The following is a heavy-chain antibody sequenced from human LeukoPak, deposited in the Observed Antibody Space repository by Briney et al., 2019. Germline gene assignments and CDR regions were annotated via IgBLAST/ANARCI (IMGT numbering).Heavy chain of an antibody. Sequence: ASVKVSCKASGYTFTSYDINRVRQATGQGLEWMGWMNPNSGNTGYAQKFQGRVTMTRNTSISTAYMELSSLRSEDTAVYYCARGSYGSGSYTLFYWGQGTLVTVSS. CDR1: GYTFTSYD. D-gene: IGHD3-10*01. V-gene: IGHV1-8*01. CDR3: ARGSYGSGSYTLFY. CDR2: MNPNSGNT. J-gene: IGHJ4*02.